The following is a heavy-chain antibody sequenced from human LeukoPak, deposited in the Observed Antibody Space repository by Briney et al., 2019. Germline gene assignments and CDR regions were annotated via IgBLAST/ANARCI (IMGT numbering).Heavy chain of an antibody. J-gene: IGHJ6*02. V-gene: IGHV1-18*01. CDR3: ARDSGTLYYHGMDV. D-gene: IGHD6-25*01. CDR2: ISAHNGNT. Sequence: GASVKVSCKASGYTFTSYGISWVRQAPRQGLEWMGWISAHNGNTNYAQKLQGRVTMTTDTSTSTAYMELRSLRSDDTAVYYCARDSGTLYYHGMDVWGQGTTVTVSS. CDR1: GYTFTSYG.